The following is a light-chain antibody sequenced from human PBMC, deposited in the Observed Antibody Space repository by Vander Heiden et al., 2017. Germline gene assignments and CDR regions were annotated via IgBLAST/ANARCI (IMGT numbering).Light chain of an antibody. CDR3: EQDYNWPRT. V-gene: IGKV3-15*01. J-gene: IGKJ1*01. CDR1: QSVSSN. CDR2: GAS. Sequence: VMTQSPATLSVSPGERATLSCRASQSVSSNLAWYQQKPGQAPRLLIYGASTRATGIPARFSGSGSGTEFTLTISSLQSEDFAVYYCEQDYNWPRTFGQGTKVEIK.